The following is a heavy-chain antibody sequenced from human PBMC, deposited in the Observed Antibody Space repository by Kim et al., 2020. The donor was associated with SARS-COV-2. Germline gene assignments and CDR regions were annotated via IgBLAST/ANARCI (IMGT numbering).Heavy chain of an antibody. J-gene: IGHJ4*02. Sequence: GGSLRLSCAASGFTFSSYWMHWVRQAPGKGLVWVSRINSDGSSTSYADSVKGRFTISRDNAKNTLYLQMNSLRAEDTAVYYCARGFVAGTPLRTYNYWGQGTLVTVSS. CDR2: INSDGSST. CDR1: GFTFSSYW. CDR3: ARGFVAGTPLRTYNY. V-gene: IGHV3-74*01. D-gene: IGHD6-19*01.